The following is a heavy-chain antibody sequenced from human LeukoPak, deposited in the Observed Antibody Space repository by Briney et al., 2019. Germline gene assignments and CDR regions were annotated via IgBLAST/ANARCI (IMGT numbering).Heavy chain of an antibody. CDR3: ARQGSGYSPTYYYYMDV. J-gene: IGHJ6*03. V-gene: IGHV5-51*01. CDR1: GYSFTSYW. D-gene: IGHD5-18*01. Sequence: GESLKISCKGSGYSFTSYWIGWVRQMPGKGLEWMGIIYPGDSETRYSPSFEGQVTISADKSISTAYLQWSSLKASDTAMYYCARQGSGYSPTYYYYMDVWGKGTTVTISS. CDR2: IYPGDSET.